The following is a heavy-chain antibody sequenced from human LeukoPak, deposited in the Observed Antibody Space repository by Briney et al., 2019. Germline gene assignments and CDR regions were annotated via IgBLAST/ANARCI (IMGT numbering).Heavy chain of an antibody. CDR1: GFSVSSTY. J-gene: IGHJ6*04. CDR3: AREGGSGYCSTTSCPLDV. Sequence: GGSLRLSCAASGFSVSSTYMSWVRQAPGKGLEWVSSIYKGGETFYAESVEGRFTISRDNFKNTLFLQMNSLRVEDTAVYFCAREGGSGYCSTTSCPLDVWGKGTTVTVSS. D-gene: IGHD2-2*01. CDR2: IYKGGET. V-gene: IGHV3-53*01.